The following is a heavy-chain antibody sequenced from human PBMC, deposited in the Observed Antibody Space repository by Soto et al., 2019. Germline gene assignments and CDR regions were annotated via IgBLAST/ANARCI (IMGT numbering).Heavy chain of an antibody. CDR1: GGSISSSSYY. J-gene: IGHJ6*03. CDR3: ARNFGAAYYYYYYMDV. Sequence: PSETLSLTCTVSGGSISSSSYYWGWIRQPPGKGLEWIGSIYYSGSTYYNPSLKSRVTISVDTSKNQFSLKLSSVTAADTAVYYCARNFGAAYYYYYYMDVWGKGTTVTVSS. D-gene: IGHD3-3*01. V-gene: IGHV4-39*01. CDR2: IYYSGST.